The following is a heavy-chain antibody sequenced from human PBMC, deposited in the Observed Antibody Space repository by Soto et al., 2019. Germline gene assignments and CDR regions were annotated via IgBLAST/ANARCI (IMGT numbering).Heavy chain of an antibody. J-gene: IGHJ6*02. V-gene: IGHV3-33*01. D-gene: IGHD6-13*01. CDR1: GFNFNNYG. CDR3: ARRQISPPTRGAASARGGMDV. Sequence: QVQLVESGGGVVQTGRSLRLSCAASGFNFNNYGMHWVRQAPGKGLEWVAVIWNDGNGYYYANSVKGRFTISRDNSKNTLYLQMSSLTAEDTAVYYCARRQISPPTRGAASARGGMDVWGQGTTVTVSS. CDR2: IWNDGNGY.